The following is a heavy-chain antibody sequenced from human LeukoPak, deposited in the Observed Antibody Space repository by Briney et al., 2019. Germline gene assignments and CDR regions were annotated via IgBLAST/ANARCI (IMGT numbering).Heavy chain of an antibody. CDR3: ARILWFGTSSYMDV. CDR1: GGSISSHY. CDR2: IYYSGST. V-gene: IGHV4-59*11. J-gene: IGHJ6*03. D-gene: IGHD3-10*01. Sequence: SETLSLTCTVSGGSISSHYWSWIRQPPGKGLEWIGYIYYSGSTNYNPSLKSRVTISVDTSKNQFSLKLSSVTAADTAVYYCARILWFGTSSYMDVWGKGTTVTVSS.